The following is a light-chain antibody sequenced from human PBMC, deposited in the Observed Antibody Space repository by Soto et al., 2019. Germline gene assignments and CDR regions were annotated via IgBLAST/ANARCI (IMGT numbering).Light chain of an antibody. V-gene: IGKV3-11*01. J-gene: IGKJ5*01. CDR1: QSVKSY. CDR3: QHRANCPIT. Sequence: EVVLTQSPATLSLSPGERATLSCGASQSVKSYLAWYQQKPGQAPRLLIFDASNRATGIPARFSGSGSGTDFTLTISSLEPEDFAVYYFQHRANCPITFGQGTRLDIK. CDR2: DAS.